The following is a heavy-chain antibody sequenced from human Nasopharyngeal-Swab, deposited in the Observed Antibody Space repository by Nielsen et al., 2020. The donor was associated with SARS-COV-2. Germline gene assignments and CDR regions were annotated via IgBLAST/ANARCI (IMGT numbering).Heavy chain of an antibody. V-gene: IGHV3-64*02. Sequence: GESLKISCAASGFTFSSYAMHWVRQAPGKGLEYVSAISSNGGSTYYADSVKGRFTISRDNSKNTLYLQMGSLRAEDMAVYHCARGGYCSGGSCYSLQYFDYWGQGTLVTVSS. D-gene: IGHD2-15*01. CDR3: ARGGYCSGGSCYSLQYFDY. CDR2: ISSNGGST. J-gene: IGHJ4*02. CDR1: GFTFSSYA.